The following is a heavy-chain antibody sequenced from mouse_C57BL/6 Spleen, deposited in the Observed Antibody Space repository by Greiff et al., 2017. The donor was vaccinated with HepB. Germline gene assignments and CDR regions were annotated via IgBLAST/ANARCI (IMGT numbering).Heavy chain of an antibody. Sequence: EVKVVESGGGLVQPGGSLSLSCAASGFTFTDYYMSWVRQPPGKALEWLGFIRNKANGYTTEYSASVKGRFTISRDNSQSILYLQMNALRAEDSATYYCASSSSYFDYWGQGTTLTVSS. D-gene: IGHD1-1*01. J-gene: IGHJ2*01. CDR1: GFTFTDYY. CDR2: IRNKANGYTT. V-gene: IGHV7-3*01. CDR3: ASSSSYFDY.